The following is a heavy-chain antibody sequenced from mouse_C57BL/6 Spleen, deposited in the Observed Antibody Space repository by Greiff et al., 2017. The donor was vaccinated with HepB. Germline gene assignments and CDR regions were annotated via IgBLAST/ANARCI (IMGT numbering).Heavy chain of an antibody. V-gene: IGHV1-42*01. CDR3: ARRWDEAMDY. Sequence: VQLKQSGPELVKPGASVKISCKASGYSFTGYYMNWVKQSPEKSLEWIGEINPSTGGTTYNQKFKAKATLTVDKSSSTAYMQLKSLTSEDSAVYYCARRWDEAMDYWGQGTSVTVSS. CDR2: INPSTGGT. D-gene: IGHD4-1*01. CDR1: GYSFTGYY. J-gene: IGHJ4*01.